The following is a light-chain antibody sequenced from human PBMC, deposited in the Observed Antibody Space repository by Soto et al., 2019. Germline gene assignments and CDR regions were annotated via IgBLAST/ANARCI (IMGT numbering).Light chain of an antibody. CDR2: EVS. V-gene: IGLV2-14*01. CDR3: YSYTSSTTWV. J-gene: IGLJ3*02. Sequence: QSALTQPASVSGSPGQSITISCTGTSSDVGGYNYVSWYQQHPGKVPKLMIYEVSKRPSGVSNRFSGSKSGNTASLTISGLQAEDEADYYCYSYTSSTTWVFGGGTQLTVL. CDR1: SSDVGGYNY.